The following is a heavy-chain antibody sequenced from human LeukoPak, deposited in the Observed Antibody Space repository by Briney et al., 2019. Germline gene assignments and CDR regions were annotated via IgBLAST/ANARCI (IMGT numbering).Heavy chain of an antibody. CDR3: ARDNGDNWFDP. J-gene: IGHJ5*02. CDR1: GGSISSSSYY. D-gene: IGHD4-17*01. V-gene: IGHV4-39*07. Sequence: SETLSLTCTVSGGSISSSSYYWGWIRQPPGKGLEWIGSIYYSGSTYYNPSLKSRVTISVDTSKNQFSLKLSSVTAADTAVYYCARDNGDNWFDPWGQGTLVTVSS. CDR2: IYYSGST.